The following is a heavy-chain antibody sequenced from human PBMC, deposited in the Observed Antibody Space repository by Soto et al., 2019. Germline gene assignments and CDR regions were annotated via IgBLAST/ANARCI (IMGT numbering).Heavy chain of an antibody. Sequence: ETLSLTCTVSGGSISSYYWSWIRQPPGKGLEWIGYIYYSGSTNYNPSLKSRVTISVDTSKNQFSLKLSSVTAADTAVYYCARTSGIHYYGMDVWGQGTTVTVSS. CDR3: ARTSGIHYYGMDV. CDR1: GGSISSYY. D-gene: IGHD6-25*01. J-gene: IGHJ6*02. CDR2: IYYSGST. V-gene: IGHV4-59*01.